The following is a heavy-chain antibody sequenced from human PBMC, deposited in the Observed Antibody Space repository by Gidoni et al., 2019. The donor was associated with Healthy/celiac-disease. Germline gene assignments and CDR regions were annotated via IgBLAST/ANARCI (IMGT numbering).Heavy chain of an antibody. V-gene: IGHV3-23*01. CDR1: GFTFRSYA. CDR2: ISGSGGST. J-gene: IGHJ6*03. CDR3: AKETATLIRNYYYYMDV. Sequence: EVQLLESGGGLVQPGGSLRLSCAASGFTFRSYAMSWVRQAPGKGLEWVSAISGSGGSTYYADSVKGRFTISRDNSKNTLYLQMNSLRAEDTAVYYCAKETATLIRNYYYYMDVWGKGTTVTVSS. D-gene: IGHD5-12*01.